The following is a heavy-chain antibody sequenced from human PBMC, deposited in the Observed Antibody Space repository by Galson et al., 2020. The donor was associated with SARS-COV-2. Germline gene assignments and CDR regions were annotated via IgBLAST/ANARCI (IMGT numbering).Heavy chain of an antibody. CDR2: ISGSGGST. J-gene: IGHJ3*02. V-gene: IGHV3-23*01. D-gene: IGHD3-10*01. CDR1: GFTFSSYA. CDR3: AKISALGNAFDI. Sequence: TGGSLRLSCTASGFTFSSYAMSWVRQAPGKGLEWVSAISGSGGSTYYADSVKGRFTISRDNSKNTLYLKMNSLRAEDTAVYYCAKISALGNAFDIWGQGTMVTVSS.